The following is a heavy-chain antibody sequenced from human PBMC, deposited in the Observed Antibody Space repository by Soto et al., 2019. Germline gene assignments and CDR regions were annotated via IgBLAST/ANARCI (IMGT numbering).Heavy chain of an antibody. D-gene: IGHD2-15*01. Sequence: SETLSLTCTVSGGSISGDGYYWSWIRQYPGKGLEWIGYIYYSGSTHYNPSLKSRVTISVDTSKNQFSLKLSSVTAADTAVYYCAGDDGGKTDHWGQGALVTVSS. J-gene: IGHJ4*02. CDR2: IYYSGST. V-gene: IGHV4-31*03. CDR1: GGSISGDGYY. CDR3: AGDDGGKTDH.